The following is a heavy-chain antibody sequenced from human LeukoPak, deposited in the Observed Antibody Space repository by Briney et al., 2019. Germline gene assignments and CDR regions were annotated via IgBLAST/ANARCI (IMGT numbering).Heavy chain of an antibody. V-gene: IGHV1-46*01. D-gene: IGHD3-9*01. J-gene: IGHJ3*02. CDR3: ARDGVWLYYDILTGYCDAFDI. CDR2: INPSGGST. CDR1: GYTFTSYY. Sequence: GASVKVSCKASGYTFTSYYMHWVRQAPGQGLEWMGIINPSGGSTSYAQKFQGRVTMTRDTSISTAYMELSRLRSDDTAVYYCARDGVWLYYDILTGYCDAFDIWGQGTMVTVSS.